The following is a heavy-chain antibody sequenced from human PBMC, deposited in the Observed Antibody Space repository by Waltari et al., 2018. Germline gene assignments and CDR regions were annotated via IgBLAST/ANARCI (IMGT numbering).Heavy chain of an antibody. J-gene: IGHJ4*02. CDR1: GFTLSNYW. Sequence: EAQQVESGGDLVQPGGSLGLSCFVSGFTLSNYWMSWVRQAPGKGLEWVANINKDGTETYYVDSVRGRFTISKDDAKNSVYLQMNSLKVEDTAVYYCIRDYGSPYWGQGTLVTVSS. CDR2: INKDGTET. V-gene: IGHV3-7*03. CDR3: IRDYGSPY. D-gene: IGHD6-19*01.